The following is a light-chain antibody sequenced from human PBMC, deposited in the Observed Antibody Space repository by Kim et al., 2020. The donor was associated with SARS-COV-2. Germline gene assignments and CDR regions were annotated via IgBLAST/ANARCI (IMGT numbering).Light chain of an antibody. CDR1: QSISTW. CDR2: KAS. V-gene: IGKV1-5*03. CDR3: QQYNSYPWT. Sequence: SASVGDRVTITCRARQSISTWLAWYQQKPGKAPKLLIYKASSLESGVPSRFSGSGSGTDFTLTVSSLQPDDFATYYCQQYNSYPWTFGQGTKVDIK. J-gene: IGKJ1*01.